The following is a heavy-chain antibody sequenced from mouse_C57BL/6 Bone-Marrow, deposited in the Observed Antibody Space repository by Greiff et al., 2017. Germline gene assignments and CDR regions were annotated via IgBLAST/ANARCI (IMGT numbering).Heavy chain of an antibody. J-gene: IGHJ4*01. Sequence: VQLQQSGAELAKPGASVKLSCKASGYTFTSYWMHWVKQRPGQGLEWIGYINPCSGYTKYNQKFKDKATFTADKSSSPAYMQLSILTYEDSAVYYCARHYGRSYAMDYWGQGTSVTVSS. V-gene: IGHV1-7*01. CDR2: INPCSGYT. CDR3: ARHYGRSYAMDY. CDR1: GYTFTSYW. D-gene: IGHD1-1*01.